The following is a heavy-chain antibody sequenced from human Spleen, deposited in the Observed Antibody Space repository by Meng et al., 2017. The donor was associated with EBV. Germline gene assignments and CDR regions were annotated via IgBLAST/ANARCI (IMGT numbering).Heavy chain of an antibody. CDR2: TYYRSNWYN. J-gene: IGHJ5*02. Sequence: PGRVRPPPPLPHALAIPGASVSSNNAVWNWISQSPSRGLEWLGRTYYRSNWYNDYAVSLRSRLTINPDTSKNQFSLQLRSVTPEDTAVYYCTRTPHSSADWFDPWGQGTLVTVSS. CDR3: TRTPHSSADWFDP. D-gene: IGHD1-26*01. CDR1: GASVSSNNAV. V-gene: IGHV6-1*02.